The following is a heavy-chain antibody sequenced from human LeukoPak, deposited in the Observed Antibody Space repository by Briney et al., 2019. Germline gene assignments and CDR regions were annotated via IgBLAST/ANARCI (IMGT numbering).Heavy chain of an antibody. CDR1: GYTFTDSY. CDR3: ARGGRKPIMGATDY. J-gene: IGHJ4*02. CDR2: INLNSGGT. V-gene: IGHV1-2*02. Sequence: ASVKVSCKASGYTFTDSYFHWVRQAPGQGLEWMGWINLNSGGTNYAPKFSGRVTMTRDTSISTAYMELNRLTSDDTAVYYCARGGRKPIMGATDYWGQGTLVTVSS. D-gene: IGHD1-26*01.